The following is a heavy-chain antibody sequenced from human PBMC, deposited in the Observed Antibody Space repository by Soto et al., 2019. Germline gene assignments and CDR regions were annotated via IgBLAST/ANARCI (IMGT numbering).Heavy chain of an antibody. V-gene: IGHV1-69*06. D-gene: IGHD5-12*01. J-gene: IGHJ4*02. Sequence: ASVKVSCKASGGTFSSYAISWVRQAPGQGLEWMGGIIPIFGTANYAQKFHGRVTITADKSTSTAYMELSSLRSEDTAVYYCARSLVATQDFDYWGQGTLVTVSS. CDR2: IIPIFGTA. CDR3: ARSLVATQDFDY. CDR1: GGTFSSYA.